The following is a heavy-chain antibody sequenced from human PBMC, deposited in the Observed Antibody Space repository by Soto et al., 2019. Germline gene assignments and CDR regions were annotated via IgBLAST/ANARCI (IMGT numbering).Heavy chain of an antibody. D-gene: IGHD3-22*01. Sequence: SETLSLTCSVSGGSISGYYWSWIRQSPGRGLEWIGYIYYSGSTHYNPSLKSRVTISVDSSKNQFSLRLTSVTAADTAVYYCARDLGHYSDSSIYYHNSFDPWGQGALVT. CDR1: GGSISGYY. CDR3: ARDLGHYSDSSIYYHNSFDP. V-gene: IGHV4-59*01. CDR2: IYYSGST. J-gene: IGHJ5*02.